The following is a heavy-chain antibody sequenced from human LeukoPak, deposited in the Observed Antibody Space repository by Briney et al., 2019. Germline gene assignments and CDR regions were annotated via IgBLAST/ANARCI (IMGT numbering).Heavy chain of an antibody. CDR2: IIPIFGTA. V-gene: IGHV1-69*13. D-gene: IGHD2-21*02. CDR3: ATRAYCGGDCFYYFDY. CDR1: VGTFSSYA. J-gene: IGHJ4*02. Sequence: ASVKVSCKASVGTFSSYAISWVRQAPGQGLEWMGGIIPIFGTANYAQKFQGRVTITADESTSTAYMELSSLRSEDTAVYYCATRAYCGGDCFYYFDYWGQGTLVTVSS.